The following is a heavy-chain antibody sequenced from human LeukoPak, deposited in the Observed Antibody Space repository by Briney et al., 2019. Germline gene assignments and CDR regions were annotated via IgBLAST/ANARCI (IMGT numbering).Heavy chain of an antibody. CDR2: ISGSGVST. Sequence: PGGSLRLSCAASGFTFSSYAMSWVRQAPGKGLEWVSAISGSGVSTYYADSVKGRFTISRDKAKNTLYLQMNSLRAEDTAVYYCAKDSNYFDYWGQGTLVTVSS. V-gene: IGHV3-23*01. CDR3: AKDSNYFDY. J-gene: IGHJ4*02. CDR1: GFTFSSYA.